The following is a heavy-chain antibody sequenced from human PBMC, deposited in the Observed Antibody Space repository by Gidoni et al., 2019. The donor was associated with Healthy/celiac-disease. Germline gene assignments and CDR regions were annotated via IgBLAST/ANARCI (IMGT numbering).Heavy chain of an antibody. Sequence: EVQLAESGVGLALPGGSVKRSCPASGVPSSDPSMHWVRQDSGTGVGLVGRIRPKSHNYETAYAASVKGRFTSSRDDSENMAYLHMDSLKTEDTAVYFCTRLRDYYDSAGPDYWGQGTLITVSS. D-gene: IGHD3-22*01. J-gene: IGHJ4*02. V-gene: IGHV3-73*01. CDR3: TRLRDYYDSAGPDY. CDR1: GVPSSDPS. CDR2: IRPKSHNYET.